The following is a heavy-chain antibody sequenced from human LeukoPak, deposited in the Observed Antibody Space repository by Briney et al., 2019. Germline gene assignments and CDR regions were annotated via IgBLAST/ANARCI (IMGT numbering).Heavy chain of an antibody. CDR1: GFTFNTYS. J-gene: IGHJ4*02. Sequence: GGSLRLSCAASGFTFNTYSMNWVGQAPGKGLEWVSFISSTGSIIHYADSVKGRFTISRDNAKNSVYLQMNRLRAGDTAVYYCARRDSTGTNLHYWAQGTLVTVSS. D-gene: IGHD1-1*01. V-gene: IGHV3-48*04. CDR2: ISSTGSII. CDR3: ARRDSTGTNLHY.